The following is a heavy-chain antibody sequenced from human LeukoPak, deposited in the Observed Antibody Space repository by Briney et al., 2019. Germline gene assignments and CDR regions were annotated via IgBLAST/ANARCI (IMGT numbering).Heavy chain of an antibody. CDR3: VRADAKKTAMVDY. CDR1: GFTFSTYS. V-gene: IGHV3-48*04. D-gene: IGHD5-18*01. CDR2: INPSSTTI. J-gene: IGHJ4*02. Sequence: GGSLRLSCAASGFTFSTYSMNWVRQAPGKGLEWVSYINPSSTTIYYADSVKGRFTISRDNAKNSLYLQMNSLRVEDTAVYYCVRADAKKTAMVDYWGRGTLVAVSS.